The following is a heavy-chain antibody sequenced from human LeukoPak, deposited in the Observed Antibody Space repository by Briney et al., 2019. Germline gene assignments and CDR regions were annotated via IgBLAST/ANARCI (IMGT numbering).Heavy chain of an antibody. Sequence: PSETLSLTCAVYGGSFSGYSWTWIRQPPGKGLEWIGEMSHSGYPNYNPSLKSRGAISVDTSKNQFSLNLTSVTAADTAVYYCARPRLLYGSGPILVWGQGNLVTVSS. J-gene: IGHJ4*02. CDR3: ARPRLLYGSGPILV. CDR1: GGSFSGYS. CDR2: MSHSGYP. D-gene: IGHD3-10*01. V-gene: IGHV4-34*01.